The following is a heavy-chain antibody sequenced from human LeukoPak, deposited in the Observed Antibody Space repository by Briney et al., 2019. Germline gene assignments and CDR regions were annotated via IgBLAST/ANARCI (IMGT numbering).Heavy chain of an antibody. D-gene: IGHD3-10*01. CDR3: ARDSGVRYFDY. V-gene: IGHV1-46*01. CDR1: GYTFTYYY. J-gene: IGHJ4*02. Sequence: GASVKVSCKTFGYTFTYYYIHWVRQAPGQGLEWMGIINPSGGSTSYAQKFQGRVTMTRDTSTSTVYMELNSLRSEDTAVYYCARDSGVRYFDYWGQGTLVTVSS. CDR2: INPSGGST.